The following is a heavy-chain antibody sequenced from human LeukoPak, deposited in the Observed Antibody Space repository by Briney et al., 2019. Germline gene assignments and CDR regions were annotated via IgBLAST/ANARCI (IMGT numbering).Heavy chain of an antibody. V-gene: IGHV4-39*01. Sequence: SETLSLTCTVSGGSISSSSYYWGWIRQPPGKGLEWIGSIYYSGSTYYNPSLKSRVTISVDTSKNQFSLKLSSETAADTAVYYCARRVTIFGVVGFDPWGQGTLVTVSS. D-gene: IGHD3-3*01. CDR2: IYYSGST. CDR1: GGSISSSSYY. CDR3: ARRVTIFGVVGFDP. J-gene: IGHJ5*02.